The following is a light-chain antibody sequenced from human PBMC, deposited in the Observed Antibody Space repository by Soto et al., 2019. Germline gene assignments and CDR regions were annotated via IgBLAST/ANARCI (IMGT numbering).Light chain of an antibody. CDR3: QQRSNWPIFT. Sequence: EIVLTQSPATLSLSPGERATLSCGASQSVSSYLAWYQQKPGQAPRLLIYDASNRATGIPARFSGSGSGTDFTLTISSLEPEDFAVHYCQQRSNWPIFTFGPGTKVDIK. V-gene: IGKV3-11*01. CDR1: QSVSSY. CDR2: DAS. J-gene: IGKJ3*01.